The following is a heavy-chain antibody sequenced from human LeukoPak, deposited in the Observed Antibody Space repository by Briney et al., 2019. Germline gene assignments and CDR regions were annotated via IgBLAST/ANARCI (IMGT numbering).Heavy chain of an antibody. CDR3: ARVVVGATGDY. CDR2: IYHDGST. Sequence: SETLSLTCTVSGYSISSGYFWGWIRQSPGKGLEWIGSIYHDGSTYYNPSLKSRVTISIDTSKNQFSLKLSSVTAADTAVYYCARVVVGATGDYWGQGTLVTVSS. J-gene: IGHJ4*02. CDR1: GYSISSGYF. V-gene: IGHV4-38-2*02. D-gene: IGHD1-26*01.